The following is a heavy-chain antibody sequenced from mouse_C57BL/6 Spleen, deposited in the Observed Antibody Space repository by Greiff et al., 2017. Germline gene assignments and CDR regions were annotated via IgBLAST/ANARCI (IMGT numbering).Heavy chain of an antibody. V-gene: IGHV2-2*01. J-gene: IGHJ3*01. D-gene: IGHD1-1*01. Sequence: QVQLQQSGPGLVQLSQSLSITCTVSGFSLTSYGVHWVRQSPGKGLEWLGVIWSGGSTDYNAAFISRLSISKDNSKSQVFFKMNSLQADDTAIYYCARNRDSGTAWFAYWGQGTLVTVSA. CDR1: GFSLTSYG. CDR2: IWSGGST. CDR3: ARNRDSGTAWFAY.